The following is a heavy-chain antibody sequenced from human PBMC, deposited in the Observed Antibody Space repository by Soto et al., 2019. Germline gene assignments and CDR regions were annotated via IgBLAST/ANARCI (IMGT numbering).Heavy chain of an antibody. V-gene: IGHV4-31*03. J-gene: IGHJ4*02. Sequence: QVQLQESGPGLVKPSQTLSLTCTVSGGSISSGGYYWSWIRQHPGKGLEWIGYTYYSGSTSHNPSLKIRVTIPVDTSMNQLSLKLSSVTAADTAVYYCARGNWTYAGGFDYWGQRTLVTVSS. D-gene: IGHD1-7*01. CDR3: ARGNWTYAGGFDY. CDR2: TYYSGST. CDR1: GGSISSGGYY.